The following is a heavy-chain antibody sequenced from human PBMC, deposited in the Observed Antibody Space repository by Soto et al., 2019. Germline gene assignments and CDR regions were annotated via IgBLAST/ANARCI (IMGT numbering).Heavy chain of an antibody. CDR3: ARYCSGTRCQGTYYYGMDV. Sequence: SVKVSCKASGGTFSSYTISWVRQAPGQGLEWMGRIIPILGIANYAQKFQGRVTITADKSTSTAYMELSSLRSEDTAVYYCARYCSGTRCQGTYYYGMDVWGQGTTVTVSS. CDR2: IIPILGIA. D-gene: IGHD2-2*01. V-gene: IGHV1-69*02. J-gene: IGHJ6*02. CDR1: GGTFSSYT.